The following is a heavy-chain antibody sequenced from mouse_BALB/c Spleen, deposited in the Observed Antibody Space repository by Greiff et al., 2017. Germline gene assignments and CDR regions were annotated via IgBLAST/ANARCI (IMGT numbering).Heavy chain of an antibody. J-gene: IGHJ1*01. D-gene: IGHD1-1*01. Sequence: VQLQESGAELVRPGSSVKISCKASGYAFSSYWMNWVKQRPGQGLEWIGQIYPGDGDTNYNGKFKGKATLTADKSSSTAYMQLSSLTSEDSAVYFCASLGTTDRYFDVWGAGTTVTVSS. CDR2: IYPGDGDT. CDR1: GYAFSSYW. V-gene: IGHV1-80*01. CDR3: ASLGTTDRYFDV.